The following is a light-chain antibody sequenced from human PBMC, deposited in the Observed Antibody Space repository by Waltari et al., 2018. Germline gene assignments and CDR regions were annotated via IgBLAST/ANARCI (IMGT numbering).Light chain of an antibody. Sequence: QSGLTQPPSVSGAPGPRVTISCTGSSPNIGAGSDVHWYQLLPGTAPKLLIYSNNIRPSGVPDRFSGSKSGTSASLAITGLQVEDEADYYCQSYDSSLSASVFGGGTKLTVL. CDR1: SPNIGAGSD. V-gene: IGLV1-40*01. J-gene: IGLJ3*02. CDR2: SNN. CDR3: QSYDSSLSASV.